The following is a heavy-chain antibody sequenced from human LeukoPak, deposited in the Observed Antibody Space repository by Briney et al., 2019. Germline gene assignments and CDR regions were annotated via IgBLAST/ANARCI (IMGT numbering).Heavy chain of an antibody. CDR1: GFTFSSYS. Sequence: GGSLRLSCAASGFTFSSYSMNWVRQAPGKGLEWVSAISGSGGSTYYADSVKGRFTISRDNSKNTLYLQMNSLRAEDTAVYYCASVPYYDSSGYYYEHDAFDIWGQGTMVTVSS. CDR2: ISGSGGST. J-gene: IGHJ3*02. V-gene: IGHV3-23*01. D-gene: IGHD3-22*01. CDR3: ASVPYYDSSGYYYEHDAFDI.